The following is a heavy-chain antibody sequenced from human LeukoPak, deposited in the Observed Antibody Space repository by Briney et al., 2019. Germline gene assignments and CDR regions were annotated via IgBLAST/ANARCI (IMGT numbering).Heavy chain of an antibody. CDR3: AKASRYSSSLRFDY. CDR2: ISGSGGST. V-gene: IGHV3-23*01. J-gene: IGHJ4*02. Sequence: GGSLRLSCAASGFTFSSYAMSWVRQAPGKGLEWVSAISGSGGSTYYADSVKGRFTISRDNSKNTLYLQMNSLRAEDTAVYYYAKASRYSSSLRFDYWGQGTLVTVSS. CDR1: GFTFSSYA. D-gene: IGHD6-6*01.